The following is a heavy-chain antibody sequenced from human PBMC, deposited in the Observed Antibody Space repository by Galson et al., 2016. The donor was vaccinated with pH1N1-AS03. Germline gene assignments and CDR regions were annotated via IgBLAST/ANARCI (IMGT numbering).Heavy chain of an antibody. CDR3: AKDVSYGPFGDFDY. Sequence: SLRLSCAASGFAFNNYAMSWVRQAPGAGLEWLSAISDSGDSAYYTDSVKGRFTISRDNSKRTMYLQMNSLRAEDTAVYYCAKDVSYGPFGDFDYWGRGTFVTVSS. CDR2: ISDSGDSA. D-gene: IGHD3-16*01. CDR1: GFAFNNYA. J-gene: IGHJ4*02. V-gene: IGHV3-23*01.